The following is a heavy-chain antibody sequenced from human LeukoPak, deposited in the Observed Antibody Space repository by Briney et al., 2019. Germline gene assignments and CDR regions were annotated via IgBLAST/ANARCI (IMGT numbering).Heavy chain of an antibody. V-gene: IGHV1-24*01. CDR2: FDPEDGET. CDR1: GYTLTELS. Sequence: ASVKVSCKASGYTLTELSMHWVRQAPGKGLEWMGGFDPEDGETIYAQKFQGRVTMTEDTSTDTAYMELSSLRSEDTAVYYCATLGSSSSWYYFDYWGQGTLVTVSS. D-gene: IGHD6-13*01. CDR3: ATLGSSSSWYYFDY. J-gene: IGHJ4*02.